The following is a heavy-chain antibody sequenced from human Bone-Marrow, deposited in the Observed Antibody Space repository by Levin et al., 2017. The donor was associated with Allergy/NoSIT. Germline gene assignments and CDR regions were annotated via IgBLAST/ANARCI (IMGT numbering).Heavy chain of an antibody. V-gene: IGHV3-74*01. CDR3: ARVANGYDEF. D-gene: IGHD5-12*01. CDR1: GFPFSYYW. CDR2: IDDAGTSS. J-gene: IGHJ4*02. Sequence: PGGSLRLSCVASGFPFSYYWMDWVRQAPGKGPVWVSRIDDAGTSSTYVDSVKGRFTISRDNAKNTLFLQMDSLRLEDTAVYFCARVANGYDEFWGQGTQVTVSS.